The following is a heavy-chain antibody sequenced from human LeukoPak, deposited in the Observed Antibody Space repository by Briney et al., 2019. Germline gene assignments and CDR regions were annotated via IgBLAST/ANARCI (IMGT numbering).Heavy chain of an antibody. CDR2: MNPNTGNA. J-gene: IGHJ4*02. CDR3: ARDYGSVCSSTSRNDY. CDR1: GYTFTNFD. D-gene: IGHD2-2*01. V-gene: IGHV1-8*03. Sequence: ASMKVSCKASGYTFTNFDINWVRQATGQGLEWMGWMNPNTGNAGYAQKFQGRVTITADKSTSTAYMELSSLRSEDTAVYYCARDYGSVCSSTSRNDYWGQGTLVTVSS.